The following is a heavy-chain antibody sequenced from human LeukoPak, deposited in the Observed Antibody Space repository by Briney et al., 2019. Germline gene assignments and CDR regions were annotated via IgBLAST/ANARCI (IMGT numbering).Heavy chain of an antibody. CDR1: GYTFTSYG. V-gene: IGHV1-18*01. CDR2: ISAYNGNT. J-gene: IGHJ4*02. Sequence: ASVKVSCKASGYTFTSYGISWVRQAPGQGLEWMGWISAYNGNTNYAQKLQGRVTMTTDTSTSTAYMELRSLRSDDTAVYYCARLWHYDSSGYDATCYFDYWGQGTLVTVSS. D-gene: IGHD3-22*01. CDR3: ARLWHYDSSGYDATCYFDY.